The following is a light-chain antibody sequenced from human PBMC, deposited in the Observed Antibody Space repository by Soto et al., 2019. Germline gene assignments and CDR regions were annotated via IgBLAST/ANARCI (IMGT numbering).Light chain of an antibody. J-gene: IGKJ2*01. Sequence: DIQMTQSPSSLSASVEDRVTITCRTSQSISTYLNWYQQKPGKAPKLLIYAAFSLQSGVPSRFGGSGSGKDFTLTISSLQPEDFATYYCQQTYSIPYTFGQGTTLEIK. CDR2: AAF. CDR3: QQTYSIPYT. V-gene: IGKV1-39*01. CDR1: QSISTY.